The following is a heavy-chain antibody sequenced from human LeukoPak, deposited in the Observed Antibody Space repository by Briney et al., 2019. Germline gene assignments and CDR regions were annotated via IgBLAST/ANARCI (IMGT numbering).Heavy chain of an antibody. D-gene: IGHD2-15*01. Sequence: PSETLSLTCTVSSGSISSSSYYWSWIRQPPGKGLEWIGYIYYSGSTNYNPSLKSRVTISVDTSKNQFSLKLSSVTAADTAVYYCARALGYCSGGSCDYTGSFDYWGQGTLVTVSS. CDR3: ARALGYCSGGSCDYTGSFDY. CDR1: SGSISSSSYY. V-gene: IGHV4-61*01. J-gene: IGHJ4*02. CDR2: IYYSGST.